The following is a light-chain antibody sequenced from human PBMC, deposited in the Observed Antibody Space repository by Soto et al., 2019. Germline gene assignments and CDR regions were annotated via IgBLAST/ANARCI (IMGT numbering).Light chain of an antibody. CDR2: DAS. CDR3: QQYNSYSYT. CDR1: QGISSW. Sequence: DIQMTQSPSSVSASVGDRVTITCRASQGISSWLAWYQQKPGKAPNLLIYDASSLGSGVPSRFSGSGSGTEFTLTISSLQPDDFATYYCQQYNSYSYTFGQGTKVDIK. J-gene: IGKJ2*01. V-gene: IGKV1-5*01.